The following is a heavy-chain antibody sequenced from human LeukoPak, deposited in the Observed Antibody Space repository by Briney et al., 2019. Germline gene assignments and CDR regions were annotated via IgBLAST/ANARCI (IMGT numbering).Heavy chain of an antibody. J-gene: IGHJ6*03. CDR3: AGKACYYYYMDV. Sequence: GGSLRLSCAASGFTFSSYSMNWVRQAPGKGLEWVSSISSSSSYIYYADSVKGRFTISRDNAKNSLYLQMNSLRAEDTAVYYCAGKACYYYYMDVWGKGTTVTVSS. CDR1: GFTFSSYS. CDR2: ISSSSSYI. V-gene: IGHV3-21*01.